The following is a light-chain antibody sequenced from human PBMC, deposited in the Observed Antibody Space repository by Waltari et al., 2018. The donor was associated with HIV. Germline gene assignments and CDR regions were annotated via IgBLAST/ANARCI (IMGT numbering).Light chain of an antibody. CDR1: SSDVGGYNY. CDR3: CSYAGSSTHVV. CDR2: DVS. V-gene: IGLV2-23*02. Sequence: QSALTQPASVSGSPGQSITISCTGTSSDVGGYNYVSWYQQHPGKAHKLMIYDVSKRPSWVSNRFSGSKSGNTASLTISGLQAEDEADYYCCSYAGSSTHVVFGGGTKLTVL. J-gene: IGLJ2*01.